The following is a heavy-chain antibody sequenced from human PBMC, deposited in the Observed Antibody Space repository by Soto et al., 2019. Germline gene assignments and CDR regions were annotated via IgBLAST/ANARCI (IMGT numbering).Heavy chain of an antibody. D-gene: IGHD6-13*01. CDR2: IYPGDSDT. J-gene: IGHJ6*02. Sequence: GESLKISCKGSGYSFTSYWIGWVRQMPGKGLEWMGIIYPGDSDTRYSPSFQGQVTISADKSISTAYLQWSSLKASDTAMYYCARTSAAGKYYNGMDFWGPGTTVNVSS. CDR1: GYSFTSYW. CDR3: ARTSAAGKYYNGMDF. V-gene: IGHV5-51*01.